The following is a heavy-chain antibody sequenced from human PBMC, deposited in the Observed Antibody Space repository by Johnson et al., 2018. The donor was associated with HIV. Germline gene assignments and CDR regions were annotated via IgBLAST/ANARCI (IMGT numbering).Heavy chain of an antibody. V-gene: IGHV3-30*04. Sequence: QVQLVESGGGVVQPGRSLRLSCAASGFTFTTYAMHWVRQAPGKGLEWVAVISYDGSNKYYADSVKGRFTISRDNSKNTLYLQMNSLRAEDTAVYYCASSWGNAFDIWGQGTMVTVYS. CDR3: ASSWGNAFDI. CDR1: GFTFTTYA. J-gene: IGHJ3*02. D-gene: IGHD7-27*01. CDR2: ISYDGSNK.